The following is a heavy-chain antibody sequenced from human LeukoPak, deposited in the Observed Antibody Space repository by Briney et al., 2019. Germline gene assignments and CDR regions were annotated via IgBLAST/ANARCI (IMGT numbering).Heavy chain of an antibody. D-gene: IGHD1-26*01. CDR2: INPSGGST. CDR1: GYTFTSYY. V-gene: IGHV1-46*01. Sequence: ASVKVSCKASGYTFTSYYMHWVRQAPGQGLEWMGIINPSGGSTSYAQKFQGRVTMTRDMSTSTVYMELSSLRSEDTAVYYCARERGPGATDFYYYYYMDVWGKGTTVTVSS. CDR3: ARERGPGATDFYYYYYMDV. J-gene: IGHJ6*03.